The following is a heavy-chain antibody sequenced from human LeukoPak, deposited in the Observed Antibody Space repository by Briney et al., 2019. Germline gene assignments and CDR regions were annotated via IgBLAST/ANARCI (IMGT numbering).Heavy chain of an antibody. D-gene: IGHD3-10*01. CDR2: ISSSSSSI. V-gene: IGHV3-21*01. CDR1: GFTFSSYW. CDR3: ARGPEYGSGSY. J-gene: IGHJ4*02. Sequence: GGSLRLSCAASGFTFSSYWMSWVRQAPGKGLEWVSSISSSSSSIHYADSVKGRFTISRDNANHALYLQMNSLRVDDTGVYYCARGPEYGSGSYWGQGTLVTVSS.